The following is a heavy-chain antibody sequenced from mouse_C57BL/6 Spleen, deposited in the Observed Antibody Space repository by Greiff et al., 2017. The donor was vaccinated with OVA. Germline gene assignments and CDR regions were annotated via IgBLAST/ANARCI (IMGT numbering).Heavy chain of an antibody. Sequence: QVHVKQPGAELVKPGASVKLSCKASGYTFTSYWMQWVKQRPGQGLEWIGEIDPSDSYTNYNQKFKGKATLTVDTSSSTAYMQLSSLTSEDSAVYYCARSGGYDYGFAYWGQGTLVTVSA. V-gene: IGHV1-50*01. CDR1: GYTFTSYW. J-gene: IGHJ3*01. CDR3: ARSGGYDYGFAY. D-gene: IGHD2-4*01. CDR2: IDPSDSYT.